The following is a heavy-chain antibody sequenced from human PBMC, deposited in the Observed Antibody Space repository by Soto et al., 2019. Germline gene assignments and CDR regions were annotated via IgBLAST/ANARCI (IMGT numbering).Heavy chain of an antibody. CDR2: IFYSGSTTY. V-gene: IGHV4-59*11. D-gene: IGHD6-19*01. Sequence: PWETLSLTCTVSGGSISGHYWIWIRQPPGEGMEWIGYIFYSGSTTYNNNPSLKSRVTISVDTSKNQFSLSLSSVTAADTAVYYCARVGSSGWSPDYWGQGTLVTVSS. J-gene: IGHJ4*02. CDR3: ARVGSSGWSPDY. CDR1: GGSISGHY.